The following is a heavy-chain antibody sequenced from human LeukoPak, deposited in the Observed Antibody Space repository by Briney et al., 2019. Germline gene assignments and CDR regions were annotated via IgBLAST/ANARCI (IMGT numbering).Heavy chain of an antibody. D-gene: IGHD4-17*01. V-gene: IGHV3-21*01. CDR3: ARDMRDYGDYVDY. CDR1: GFTVSSNY. J-gene: IGHJ4*02. CDR2: ISSSSSYI. Sequence: PGGSLRLSWAASGFTVSSNYMSWVRQAPGKGLEWVSSISSSSSYIYYADSVKGRFTISRDNAKNSLYLQMNSLRAEDTAVYYCARDMRDYGDYVDYWGQGTLVTVSS.